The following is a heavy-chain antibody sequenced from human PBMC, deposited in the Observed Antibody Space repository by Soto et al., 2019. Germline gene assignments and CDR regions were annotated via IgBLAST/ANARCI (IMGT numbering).Heavy chain of an antibody. V-gene: IGHV3-64D*06. CDR1: GFTFSSYA. Sequence: VGSLRLSCSGSGFTFSSYAMHWVRQAPGKGLEYVASISSEGATTYYADSVKGRFIISRDNSKNTLYLQMSSLRAEDTAVYYCVKDRYVDYWGQGILVTVSS. CDR3: VKDRYVDY. CDR2: ISSEGATT. J-gene: IGHJ4*02.